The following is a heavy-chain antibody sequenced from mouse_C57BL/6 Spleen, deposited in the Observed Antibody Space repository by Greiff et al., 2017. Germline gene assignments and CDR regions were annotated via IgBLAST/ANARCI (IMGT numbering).Heavy chain of an antibody. CDR3: AREGDYDVSFFAY. Sequence: VQLQESGPELVKPGASVKISCKASGYAFSSSWMNWVKQRPGQGLEWIGMLHPNSGSTNYNEQFKRKATLTVDKSSSTAYMQLSSLTSEDSAVYYCAREGDYDVSFFAYWGQGTLVTVSA. J-gene: IGHJ3*01. D-gene: IGHD2-4*01. CDR1: GYAFSSSW. V-gene: IGHV1-64*01. CDR2: LHPNSGST.